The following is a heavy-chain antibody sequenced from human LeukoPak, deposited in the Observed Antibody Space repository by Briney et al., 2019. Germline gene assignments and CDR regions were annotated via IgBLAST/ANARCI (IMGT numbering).Heavy chain of an antibody. CDR3: ASHYDSSGPYSWFDP. CDR1: GGTFSSYA. D-gene: IGHD3-22*01. V-gene: IGHV1-69*05. Sequence: SVKVSCKASGGTFSSYAISWVRQAPGQGLEWMGGIIPIFGTANYAQKFQGRVTITTDESTGTAYMELSSLRSEDTAVYYCASHYDSSGPYSWFDPWGQGTLVTVSS. J-gene: IGHJ5*02. CDR2: IIPIFGTA.